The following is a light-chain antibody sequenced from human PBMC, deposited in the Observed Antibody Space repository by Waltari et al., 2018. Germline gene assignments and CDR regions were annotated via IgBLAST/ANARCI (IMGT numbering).Light chain of an antibody. CDR2: GAS. CDR1: HRVTNNY. V-gene: IGKV3-20*01. Sequence: EMVLTQSPATLPLSPGERATPPCRASHRVTNNYLAWYQQRPGQSPRLLLYGASIRATGIPDRFSGSGSGTDFTLTISRLEPEDFAVYYCQLYSNSVYTFSQGTTLDIK. J-gene: IGKJ2*01. CDR3: QLYSNSVYT.